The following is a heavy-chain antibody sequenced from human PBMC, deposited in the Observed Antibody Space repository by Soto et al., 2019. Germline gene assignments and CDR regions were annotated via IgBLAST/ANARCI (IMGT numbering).Heavy chain of an antibody. D-gene: IGHD1-26*01. J-gene: IGHJ4*02. CDR2: IYYSGST. CDR3: ARWVGATSFDY. V-gene: IGHV4-31*03. CDR1: GGSISRSGYY. Sequence: SDTLSLTCTVSGGSISRSGYYWSWIRQHPGKGLEWIGYIYYSGSTYYNPSLKSRVTISVDTSKNQFSLKLSSVTAADTAVYYCARWVGATSFDYWGQGTLVTVSS.